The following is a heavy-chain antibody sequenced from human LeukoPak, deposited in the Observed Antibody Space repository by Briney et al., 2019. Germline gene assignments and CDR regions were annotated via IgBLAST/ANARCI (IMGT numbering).Heavy chain of an antibody. CDR1: GFTFSNYA. CDR2: ISGSGGST. CDR3: AKTYCSTTSCYIEDAFDI. J-gene: IGHJ3*02. V-gene: IGHV3-23*01. Sequence: GGSLRLSCAASGFTFSNYAMNWVRQAPGKGLEWVSVISGSGGSTYYADSVKGRFTISRDNSRNTLYLQMNSLRAEDTAVYYCAKTYCSTTSCYIEDAFDIWGQGTVVTVSS. D-gene: IGHD2-2*02.